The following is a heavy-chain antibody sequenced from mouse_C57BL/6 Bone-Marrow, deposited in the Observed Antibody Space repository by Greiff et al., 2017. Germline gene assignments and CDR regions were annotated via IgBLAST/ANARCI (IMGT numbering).Heavy chain of an antibody. D-gene: IGHD1-1*01. CDR3: ARQVYYYGSSCDY. V-gene: IGHV5-6*02. J-gene: IGHJ2*01. CDR2: ISSGGRYT. CDR1: GFTFSSYG. Sequence: EVMLVESGGDLVKPGGSLKLSCAASGFTFSSYGMSWVRQTPDKRLEWVATISSGGRYTYYPDSVKGRFTISRDNAKNTLYLQMSSLKSEDTSMYYCARQVYYYGSSCDYWGQGTTLTVSS.